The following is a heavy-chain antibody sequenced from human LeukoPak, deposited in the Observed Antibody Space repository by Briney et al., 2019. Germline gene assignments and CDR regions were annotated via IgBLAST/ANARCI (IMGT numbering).Heavy chain of an antibody. CDR1: GFTFSSYS. CDR2: ISSSSSYI. J-gene: IGHJ4*02. Sequence: GGSLRLSCAASGFTFSSYSMNWVRQAPGKGLEWVSAISSSSSYIYYADSVKGRFTISRDNAKNSLYLQMNSLRAEDTAVYYCARAFADGYNSSPFDYWGQGTLVTVSS. CDR3: ARAFADGYNSSPFDY. D-gene: IGHD5-24*01. V-gene: IGHV3-21*01.